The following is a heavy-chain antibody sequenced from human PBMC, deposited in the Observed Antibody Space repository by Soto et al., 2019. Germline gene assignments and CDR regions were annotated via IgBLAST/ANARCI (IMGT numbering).Heavy chain of an antibody. CDR1: GFTFSSYS. CDR2: ISSSSSYI. J-gene: IGHJ4*02. Sequence: EVQLVESGGGLVKPGGSLRLSCAASGFTFSSYSMNWVRQAPGKGLEWVSSISSSSSYIYYADSVKGRFSISRDNAKNARYLQMISWRAEDTAVVYCARLTAYDSSGYYGYWGQGTLVTVSS. D-gene: IGHD3-22*01. CDR3: ARLTAYDSSGYYGY. V-gene: IGHV3-21*01.